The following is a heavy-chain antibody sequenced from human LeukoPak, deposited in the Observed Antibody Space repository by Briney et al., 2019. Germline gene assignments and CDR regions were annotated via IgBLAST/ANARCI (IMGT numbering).Heavy chain of an antibody. J-gene: IGHJ4*02. CDR1: GFTFSSYA. CDR2: ISGSGGST. CDR3: AKDVKRITMVRGRYYFDY. D-gene: IGHD3-10*01. Sequence: PGGSLRLSCAASGFTFSSYAMSWVRQAPGKGLEWVSAISGSGGSTYYADSVKGRFTISRDNSKNTLYLQMNSLRAEDTAVYYCAKDVKRITMVRGRYYFDYWGQGTLVTVSS. V-gene: IGHV3-23*01.